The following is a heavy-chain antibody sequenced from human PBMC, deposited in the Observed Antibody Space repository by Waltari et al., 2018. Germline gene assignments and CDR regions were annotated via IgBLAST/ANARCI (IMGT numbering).Heavy chain of an antibody. J-gene: IGHJ4*02. CDR3: ARAFQGIAAAGLYYFDY. CDR1: GYTFTSYY. V-gene: IGHV1-46*01. D-gene: IGHD6-13*01. Sequence: QVQLVQSGAEVKKPGASVKVSCKASGYTFTSYYMHWVRQAPGQGLEWMGIINPSGGSTSYEQKFQGRVTMTRDTSTSPVYMELSSLRSEDTAVYYCARAFQGIAAAGLYYFDYWGQGTLVTVSS. CDR2: INPSGGST.